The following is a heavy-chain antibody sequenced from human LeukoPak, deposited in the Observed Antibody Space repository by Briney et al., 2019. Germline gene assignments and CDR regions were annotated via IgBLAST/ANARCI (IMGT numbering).Heavy chain of an antibody. CDR1: GFTFSSYW. CDR3: ATGYGDYYYGMDV. D-gene: IGHD4-17*01. CDR2: IKQDGSER. J-gene: IGHJ6*02. Sequence: GGSLRLSCAASGFTFSSYWMSWVRQAPGKGLEWVANIKQDGSERYYVDSVKGRLTISRDNAKNSLYLQMNSLRAEDTAVYYCATGYGDYYYGMDVWGQGTTVTVSS. V-gene: IGHV3-7*01.